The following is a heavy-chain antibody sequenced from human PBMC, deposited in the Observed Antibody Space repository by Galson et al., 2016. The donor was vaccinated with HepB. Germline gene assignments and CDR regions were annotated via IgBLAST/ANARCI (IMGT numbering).Heavy chain of an antibody. CDR3: STDYGDYGTFDL. J-gene: IGHJ3*01. V-gene: IGHV4-39*01. Sequence: SETLSLTCTVSGGSISNSSYYWGWIRQPPGKGLEWIGTVYYSETTYYNPSLTSRVTISVHTSKNQFSLKLSSVTAADTAVYYCSTDYGDYGTFDLWGQGTMVTVSS. CDR1: GGSISNSSYY. CDR2: VYYSETT. D-gene: IGHD4-17*01.